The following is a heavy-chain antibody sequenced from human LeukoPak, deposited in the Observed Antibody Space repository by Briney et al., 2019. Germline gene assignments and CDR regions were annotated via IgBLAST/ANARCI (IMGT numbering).Heavy chain of an antibody. CDR3: AREEGTTVTGFDY. V-gene: IGHV4-59*01. J-gene: IGHJ4*02. CDR2: IYYSGST. D-gene: IGHD4-17*01. Sequence: SETLSLTCTVSGGSISSYYWSWIRQPPGKGLEWIGYIYYSGSTNYNPSLKSRVTISVDASKNQFSLKLSSVTAADTAVYYCAREEGTTVTGFDYWGQGTLVTVSS. CDR1: GGSISSYY.